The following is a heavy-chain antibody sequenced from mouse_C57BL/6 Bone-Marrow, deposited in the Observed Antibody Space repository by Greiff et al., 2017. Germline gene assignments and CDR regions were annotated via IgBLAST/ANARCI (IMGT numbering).Heavy chain of an antibody. CDR1: GYTFTGYW. CDR3: ARLSVIYYGYDWYFDV. Sequence: QVHVKQSGAELMKPGASVKLSCKATGYTFTGYWIEWVKQRPGHGLEWIGEILPGSGSTNYNEKFKGKATFTADTSSNTAYMQLISLTTEDSAIYYCARLSVIYYGYDWYFDVWGTGTTVTVSS. D-gene: IGHD2-2*01. J-gene: IGHJ1*03. CDR2: ILPGSGST. V-gene: IGHV1-9*01.